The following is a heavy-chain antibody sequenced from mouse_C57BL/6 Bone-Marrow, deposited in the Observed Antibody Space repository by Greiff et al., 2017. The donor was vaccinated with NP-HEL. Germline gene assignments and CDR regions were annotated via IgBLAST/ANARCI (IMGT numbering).Heavy chain of an antibody. D-gene: IGHD2-5*01. CDR1: GYTFTSYW. J-gene: IGHJ4*01. Sequence: QVQLQQPGAELVKPGASVTLSCKASGYTFTSYWMQLVKPRPGQGLEWIGEIDPSDSYTNYNQKFKGKATLTVDTSSSTAYMQLSSLTSEDSAVYYCARSNSNPYYYAMDYWGQGTSVTVSS. CDR3: ARSNSNPYYYAMDY. CDR2: IDPSDSYT. V-gene: IGHV1-50*01.